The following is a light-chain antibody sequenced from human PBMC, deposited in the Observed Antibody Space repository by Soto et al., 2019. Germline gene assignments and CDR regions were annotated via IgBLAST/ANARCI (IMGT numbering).Light chain of an antibody. V-gene: IGKV1-9*01. CDR1: QGINNY. J-gene: IGKJ3*01. CDR3: QQHNSYPIT. Sequence: DIQLTQSPSFLSASVGDRVTITCRASQGINNYLGWYQQKPGKAPKLLIYAASTLQSGVPSRFSGSGSGTEFTLTISSLQPEDFATYYCQQHNSYPITFGPGTKVDI. CDR2: AAS.